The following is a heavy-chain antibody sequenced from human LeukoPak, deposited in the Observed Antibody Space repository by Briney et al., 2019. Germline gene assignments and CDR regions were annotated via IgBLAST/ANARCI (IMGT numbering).Heavy chain of an antibody. CDR1: GGSMRSSNFY. Sequence: SETLSLTCTVSGGSMRSSNFYWGWIRQPPGKGLEWIGYIYYSGSTNYNPSLKSRVTISVDTSKNQFSLKLSSVTAADTAVYYCARTRRLGYCTNGVCYHNWFDPWGQGTLVTVSS. V-gene: IGHV4-61*05. D-gene: IGHD2-8*01. CDR3: ARTRRLGYCTNGVCYHNWFDP. CDR2: IYYSGST. J-gene: IGHJ5*02.